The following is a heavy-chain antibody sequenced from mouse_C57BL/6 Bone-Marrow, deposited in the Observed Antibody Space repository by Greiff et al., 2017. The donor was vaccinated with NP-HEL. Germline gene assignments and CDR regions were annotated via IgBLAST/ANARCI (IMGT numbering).Heavy chain of an antibody. V-gene: IGHV5-4*01. Sequence: EVHLVESGGGLVKPGGSLKLSCAASGFTFSSYAMSWVRQTPEKRLEWVATISDGGSYTYYPDNVKGRFTISRDNAKNNLYLQMSHLKSEDTAMYYCASYGSSYVYAMDYWGQGTSVTVSS. CDR2: ISDGGSYT. J-gene: IGHJ4*01. CDR3: ASYGSSYVYAMDY. CDR1: GFTFSSYA. D-gene: IGHD1-1*01.